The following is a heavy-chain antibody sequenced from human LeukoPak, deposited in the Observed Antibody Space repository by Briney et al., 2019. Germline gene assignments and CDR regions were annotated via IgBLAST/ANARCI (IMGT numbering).Heavy chain of an antibody. J-gene: IGHJ4*02. Sequence: PSETLSLTCTVSGYSISSGDYWGWIRQPPGKGLERIAGIYHSGSSYYNPSLKSRVTISVDTSKNQFSLRLSSVTAADTAMYYCARDTIDYGVWWGQGTLVAVSS. CDR1: GYSISSGDY. D-gene: IGHD4-17*01. CDR3: ARDTIDYGVW. CDR2: IYHSGSS. V-gene: IGHV4-38-2*02.